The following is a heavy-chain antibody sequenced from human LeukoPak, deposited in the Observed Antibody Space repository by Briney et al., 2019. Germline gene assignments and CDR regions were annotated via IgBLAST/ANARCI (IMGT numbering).Heavy chain of an antibody. D-gene: IGHD6-19*01. CDR3: IAYSSGWN. V-gene: IGHV3-23*01. CDR2: ISGSGGST. Sequence: GGSLRLSCAASGFTFSSYAMSWVRQAPGKGLEWVSAISGSGGSTYYADSVKGRFIISRDNAKNTLYLQMNSLRAEDTAMYYCIAYSSGWNWGQGTLVTVSS. J-gene: IGHJ4*02. CDR1: GFTFSSYA.